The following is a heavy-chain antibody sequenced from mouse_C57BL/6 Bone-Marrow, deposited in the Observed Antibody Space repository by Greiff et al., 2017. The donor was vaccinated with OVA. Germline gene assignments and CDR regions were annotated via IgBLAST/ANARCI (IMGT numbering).Heavy chain of an antibody. D-gene: IGHD2-4*01. CDR2: IDPSDSYT. J-gene: IGHJ1*03. CDR3: ARDDYDWYFDV. CDR1: GYTFTSYW. Sequence: QVQLQQPGAELVRPGTSVKLSCKASGYTFTSYWMHWVKQRPGHGLEWIGVIDPSDSYTNYNQKFKGKATLTVDTSSSTAYMQLSSLTSEDSAVYYCARDDYDWYFDVWGTGTTVTVSS. V-gene: IGHV1-59*01.